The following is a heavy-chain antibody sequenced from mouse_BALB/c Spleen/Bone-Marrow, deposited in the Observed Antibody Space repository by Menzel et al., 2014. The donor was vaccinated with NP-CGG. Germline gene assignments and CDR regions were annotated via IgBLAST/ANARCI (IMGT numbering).Heavy chain of an antibody. V-gene: IGHV1-7*01. CDR1: GYTFTRYW. J-gene: IGHJ3*01. D-gene: IGHD2-1*01. CDR2: INPSTGYT. CDR3: VCGNYCLAY. Sequence: QVQLQQSGAELAKPGASVKMSCKASGYTFTRYWMHWVKQRPGQGLEWIGYINPSTGYTEYNQKFKDKATLTADKSSSTAYMQLSSLTSEDSAVYYCVCGNYCLAYWGQGTLVTVSA.